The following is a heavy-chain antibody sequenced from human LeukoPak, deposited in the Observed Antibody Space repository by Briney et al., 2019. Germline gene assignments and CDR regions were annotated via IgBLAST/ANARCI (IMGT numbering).Heavy chain of an antibody. CDR3: AKVGSGWYTTGVIDY. CDR1: GFTFSSYG. D-gene: IGHD6-19*01. V-gene: IGHV3-30*18. J-gene: IGHJ4*02. CDR2: ISYDGSNK. Sequence: PGGSLRLSCAASGFTFSSYGMHWVRQAPGKGLEWVAVISYDGSNKYYADSVKGRFTISRDNSKNMLYLQMNSLRAEDTAVYYCAKVGSGWYTTGVIDYWGQGTLVTVSS.